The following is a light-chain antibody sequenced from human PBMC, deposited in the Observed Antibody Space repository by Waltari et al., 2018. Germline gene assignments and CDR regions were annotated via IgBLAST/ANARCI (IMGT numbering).Light chain of an antibody. J-gene: IGKJ3*01. CDR1: QSISSQ. Sequence: EIVMTPSPATLSVSPAESATLSCRASQSISSQLAWYQQKPGQAPRLLIYGASTRATGIPARFSGSGSGTEFTLTISSLQSEDFAVYFCQQYHESPPITFGPGTKVDIK. CDR2: GAS. V-gene: IGKV3-15*01. CDR3: QQYHESPPIT.